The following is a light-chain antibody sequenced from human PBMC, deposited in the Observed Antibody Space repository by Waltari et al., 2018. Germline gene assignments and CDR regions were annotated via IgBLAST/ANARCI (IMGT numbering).Light chain of an antibody. Sequence: QSVLTQPPSMSGAPGQTVTIPCTGNSAHIGGYSVPWYQQIPGTAPKLVIYETTKRPSGISSRLSGSRSGASASLTITGLQSEDEGDYYCQSFDSNFMTLLFGGGTRLTVL. CDR3: QSFDSNFMTLL. V-gene: IGLV1-40*03. J-gene: IGLJ2*01. CDR1: SAHIGGYS. CDR2: ETT.